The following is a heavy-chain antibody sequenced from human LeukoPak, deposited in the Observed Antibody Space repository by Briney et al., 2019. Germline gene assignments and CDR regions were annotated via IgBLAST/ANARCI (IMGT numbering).Heavy chain of an antibody. Sequence: SVKVSCKASGGTFSSYAISWVRQAPGQGLEWMGGIIPIFGTATYAQKFQGRVTITADESTSTAYMELSSLRSEDTAVYYCARGARLQGVYYYYYGMDVWGQGTTVTVSS. J-gene: IGHJ6*02. V-gene: IGHV1-69*13. CDR2: IIPIFGTA. CDR3: ARGARLQGVYYYYYGMDV. D-gene: IGHD5-24*01. CDR1: GGTFSSYA.